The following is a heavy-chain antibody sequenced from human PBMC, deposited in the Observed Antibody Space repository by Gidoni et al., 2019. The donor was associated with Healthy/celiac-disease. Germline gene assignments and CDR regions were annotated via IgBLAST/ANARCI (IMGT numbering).Heavy chain of an antibody. Sequence: QVQLVESGGGVVQPGRSLRLSCAASGFTFSSYGMHWVRQAPGKGLEWVAVISYDGSNKYYADSVKGRFTISRDNSKNTLYLQMNSLRAEDTAVYYCAKDLGSHLWFGELSNYFDYWGQGTLVTVSS. CDR3: AKDLGSHLWFGELSNYFDY. J-gene: IGHJ4*02. CDR2: ISYDGSNK. V-gene: IGHV3-30*18. D-gene: IGHD3-10*01. CDR1: GFTFSSYG.